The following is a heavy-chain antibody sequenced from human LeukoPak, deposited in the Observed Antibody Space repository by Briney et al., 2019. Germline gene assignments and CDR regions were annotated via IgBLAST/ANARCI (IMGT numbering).Heavy chain of an antibody. CDR3: TTSKDILTGYYYFDY. Sequence: GGSLRLSCAASGFTFSNAWMSCVRQAPGKGLEWVGRIKSKTDGGTTDYAAPVKGRFTISRDDSKNTLYLQMNSLKTEDTAVYYCTTSKDILTGYYYFDYWGQGTLVTVSS. D-gene: IGHD3-9*01. CDR2: IKSKTDGGTT. J-gene: IGHJ4*02. CDR1: GFTFSNAW. V-gene: IGHV3-15*01.